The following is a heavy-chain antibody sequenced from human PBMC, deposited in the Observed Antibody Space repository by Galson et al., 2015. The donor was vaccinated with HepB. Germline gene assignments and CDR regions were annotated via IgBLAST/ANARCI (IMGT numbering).Heavy chain of an antibody. V-gene: IGHV3-23*01. CDR1: GFTFSSYA. D-gene: IGHD3-3*01. CDR2: ISGSGGST. J-gene: IGHJ6*02. CDR3: ATPSITISVLGGMDV. Sequence: SLRLSCAASGFTFSSYAMSWVRQAPGKGLEWVSAISGSGGSTYYADSVKGRFTISRDNSKNTLYLQMNSLRAEDTAVYYCATPSITISVLGGMDVWGQGTTVTVSS.